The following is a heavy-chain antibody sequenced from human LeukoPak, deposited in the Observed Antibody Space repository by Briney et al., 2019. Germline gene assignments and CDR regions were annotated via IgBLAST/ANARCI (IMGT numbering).Heavy chain of an antibody. D-gene: IGHD2-15*01. J-gene: IGHJ4*02. CDR1: GYTFTRYG. Sequence: ASVKVSCKASGYTFTRYGITWVRQAPGQGLEWMGWISAYNGNTNYAQKFQGRLTVTTDTSTNTAYMELRSLRPDDTAVYYRARDFFHGHCSGLTCFLLDSWGQGSLVTVSS. CDR3: ARDFFHGHCSGLTCFLLDS. V-gene: IGHV1-18*01. CDR2: ISAYNGNT.